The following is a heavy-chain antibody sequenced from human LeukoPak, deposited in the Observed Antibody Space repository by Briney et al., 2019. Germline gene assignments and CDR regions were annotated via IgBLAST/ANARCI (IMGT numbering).Heavy chain of an antibody. J-gene: IGHJ4*02. V-gene: IGHV3-23*01. CDR1: GFTFSSYA. Sequence: GGSLRLSCAASGFTFSSYAMTWVRQAPGKGLEWVSGISGSGRAIYYAGSVKGRFTISRDNSKSTLYLQMNSLRAEDTAVYYCAKGGTDDYVWGSWGQGTLVTVSS. CDR3: AKGGTDDYVWGS. D-gene: IGHD3-16*01. CDR2: ISGSGRAI.